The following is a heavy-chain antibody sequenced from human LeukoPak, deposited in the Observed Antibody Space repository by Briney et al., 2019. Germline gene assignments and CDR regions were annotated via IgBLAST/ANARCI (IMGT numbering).Heavy chain of an antibody. CDR1: GGSISSDY. CDR2: MDHSGST. D-gene: IGHD2-15*01. J-gene: IGHJ4*02. Sequence: SETLSLTCTVSGGSISSDYWSWIRQPPGKGLEWIGYMDHSGSTNYNPSLKSRVTISVDTSKNQFSLKLSSVTAADTAVYYCARRGYCSGGSCWGQGTLVTVSS. CDR3: ARRGYCSGGSC. V-gene: IGHV4-59*12.